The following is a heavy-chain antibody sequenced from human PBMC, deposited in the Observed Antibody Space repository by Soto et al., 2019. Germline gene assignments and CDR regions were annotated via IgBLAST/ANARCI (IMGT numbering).Heavy chain of an antibody. CDR2: IYYSGST. V-gene: IGHV4-30-4*01. Sequence: SETLSLTCTVSGGSISSGDYYWSWIRQPPGKGLEWIGYIYYSGSTYYNPSLKSRVTISVDTSKNQFSLKLSSVTAADTAVYYCATTRYSSSWYGYYAKDVWGQGTTVTVSS. D-gene: IGHD6-13*01. CDR1: GGSISSGDYY. CDR3: ATTRYSSSWYGYYAKDV. J-gene: IGHJ6*02.